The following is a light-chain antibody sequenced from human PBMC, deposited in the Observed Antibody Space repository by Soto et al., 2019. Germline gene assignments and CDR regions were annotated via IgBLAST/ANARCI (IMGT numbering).Light chain of an antibody. CDR3: QQLKSYPIT. Sequence: DIQLTQSPSFLSASVGARVTITCRASQGISSYLAWYQQKPGKAPKLPIYAASTLQSGVPSRFSGSASGTEFTLTISSLQPEDFATYYCQQLKSYPITFGQGTRLEIK. J-gene: IGKJ5*01. V-gene: IGKV1-9*01. CDR1: QGISSY. CDR2: AAS.